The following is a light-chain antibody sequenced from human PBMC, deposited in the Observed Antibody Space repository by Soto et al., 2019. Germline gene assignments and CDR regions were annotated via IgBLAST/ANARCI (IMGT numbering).Light chain of an antibody. Sequence: QSALTQPRSVSRSPGESVTISCTGTSSDVGGYDLVSWYQQHPGKAPKLMIYDVTKRPSGVPDRFSGSRSGNTASLTVSGLQAEDDADYYCCSYAGTYTFYVFGTGTKLTVL. V-gene: IGLV2-11*01. CDR1: SSDVGGYDL. CDR2: DVT. J-gene: IGLJ1*01. CDR3: CSYAGTYTFYV.